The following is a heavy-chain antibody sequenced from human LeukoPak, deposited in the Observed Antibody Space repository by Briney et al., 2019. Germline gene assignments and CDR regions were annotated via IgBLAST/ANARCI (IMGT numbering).Heavy chain of an antibody. Sequence: SGGSLRLSCAASGFTFDDHGMSWVRQAPGKGLEWVSGLNWNGGTTGYADSVKGRFTISRDNAKNSLYLQMNSLRVEDTALYYCARGKYPDNDDDMDVWGKGTTVTVSS. V-gene: IGHV3-20*04. CDR2: LNWNGGTT. D-gene: IGHD1-1*01. CDR3: ARGKYPDNDDDMDV. CDR1: GFTFDDHG. J-gene: IGHJ6*03.